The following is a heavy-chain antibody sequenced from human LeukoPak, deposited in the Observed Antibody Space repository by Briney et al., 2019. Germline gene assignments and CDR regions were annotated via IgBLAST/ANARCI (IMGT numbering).Heavy chain of an antibody. CDR2: ISSGGTYE. CDR1: GFTFSNYA. Sequence: GGSLRLSCAASGFTFSNYAMHWVRQAPGKGLEWVSLISSGGTYEYYADSVKGRFTISRDNSKNTLYLQLNSLRAENTAVYYCARDSTYYYDSGSSGPHYFDNWGQGTLVTVSS. V-gene: IGHV3-30*01. CDR3: ARDSTYYYDSGSSGPHYFDN. J-gene: IGHJ4*02. D-gene: IGHD3-10*01.